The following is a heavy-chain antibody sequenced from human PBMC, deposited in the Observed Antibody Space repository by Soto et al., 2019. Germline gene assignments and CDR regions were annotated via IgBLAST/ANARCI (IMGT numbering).Heavy chain of an antibody. CDR3: ARSDFWSGYYNYYYYYYYMDV. CDR1: GFTFSSYW. V-gene: IGHV3-74*01. Sequence: PGGSLRLSCAASGFTFSSYWMHWVRQAPGKGLVWVSRINSDGSSTSYADSVKGRFTISRDNAKNTLYLQMNSLRAEDTAVYYCARSDFWSGYYNYYYYYYYMDVWGKGTTVTVSS. CDR2: INSDGSST. J-gene: IGHJ6*03. D-gene: IGHD3-3*01.